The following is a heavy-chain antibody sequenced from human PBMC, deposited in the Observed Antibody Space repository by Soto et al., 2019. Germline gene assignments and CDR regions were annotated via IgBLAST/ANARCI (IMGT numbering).Heavy chain of an antibody. D-gene: IGHD1-26*01. V-gene: IGHV1-2*04. CDR1: GYTFTGHY. CDR2: INPKSGGT. Sequence: QVQLVQSGPEVKKPGASVKVSFKASGYTFTGHYIHWVRQAPGQGLEWMGWINPKSGGTQYADKFLDWVTLTRDTSVSTTFMEMSSLKSDDTAVYYCVRANSGSYAGWFDPWGQGTLVIVSS. CDR3: VRANSGSYAGWFDP. J-gene: IGHJ5*02.